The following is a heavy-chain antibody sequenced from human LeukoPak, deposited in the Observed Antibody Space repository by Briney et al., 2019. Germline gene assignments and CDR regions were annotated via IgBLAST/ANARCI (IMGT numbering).Heavy chain of an antibody. Sequence: SETLSPTCTVSGGSISSYYWSWIRQPPGKGLEWIGYIYYSGSTNYNPSLKSRVTISVDTSKNQFSLKLSSVTAADTAVYYCASSSGYSTYFDYWGQGTLVTVSS. CDR1: GGSISSYY. CDR2: IYYSGST. D-gene: IGHD3-22*01. CDR3: ASSSGYSTYFDY. J-gene: IGHJ4*02. V-gene: IGHV4-59*08.